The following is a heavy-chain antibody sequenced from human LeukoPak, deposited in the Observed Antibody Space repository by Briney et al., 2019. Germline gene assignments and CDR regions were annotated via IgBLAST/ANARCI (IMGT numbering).Heavy chain of an antibody. CDR1: GFTFRRYG. CDR2: IRYDETNQ. CDR3: AKDIVATIPYGMDV. V-gene: IGHV3-30*02. Sequence: PGGSLRVSCEASGFTFRRYGMHWVRQAPGKGLEWVAFIRYDETNQFYADSAKGRFTISRDNAKNSLYLQMNSLRAEDTAVYYCAKDIVATIPYGMDVWGQGTTVTVSS. D-gene: IGHD5-12*01. J-gene: IGHJ6*02.